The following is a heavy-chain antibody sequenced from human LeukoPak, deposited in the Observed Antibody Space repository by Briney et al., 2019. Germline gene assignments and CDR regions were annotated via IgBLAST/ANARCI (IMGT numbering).Heavy chain of an antibody. J-gene: IGHJ4*02. CDR1: GFTFSSYW. V-gene: IGHV3-7*03. D-gene: IGHD1-26*01. CDR2: IKQDGSEK. CDR3: ARDKIVGATNFDY. Sequence: GGSLRLSCAASGFTFSSYWMSWVRQAPGKGLEWVANIKQDGSEKYYVDSVKGRFTISRDNAKNSLYLQMNSLRAEDTAVYYCARDKIVGATNFDYWGQGALVTVSS.